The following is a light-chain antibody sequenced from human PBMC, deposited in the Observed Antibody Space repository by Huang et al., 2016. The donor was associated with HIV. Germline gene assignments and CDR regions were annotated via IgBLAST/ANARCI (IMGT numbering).Light chain of an antibody. Sequence: EIVMTQSPATLSVSPGESVTLSCRASQSVSSSLAWYQQKPGQAPRLLIYGASTRATGIPARFCGGGSRTEFTLTISSLQSEDSAVYFCQQYNNWPPWTFGQGTKVEI. V-gene: IGKV3-15*01. CDR2: GAS. CDR3: QQYNNWPPWT. CDR1: QSVSSS. J-gene: IGKJ1*01.